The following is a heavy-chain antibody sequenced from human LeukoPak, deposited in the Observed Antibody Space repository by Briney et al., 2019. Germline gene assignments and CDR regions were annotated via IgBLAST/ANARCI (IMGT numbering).Heavy chain of an antibody. J-gene: IGHJ3*02. CDR2: FDPEDGET. CDR1: GYTLTELS. Sequence: ASVKVSCKVSGYTLTELSMHWVRQAPGKGLEWMGGFDPEDGETIYAQKFQGRVTMTEDTSTDTAYMELSSLRSEDTAVYYCATDLLYGGAFDIWGQGTMVTVSS. CDR3: ATDLLYGGAFDI. V-gene: IGHV1-24*01. D-gene: IGHD2/OR15-2a*01.